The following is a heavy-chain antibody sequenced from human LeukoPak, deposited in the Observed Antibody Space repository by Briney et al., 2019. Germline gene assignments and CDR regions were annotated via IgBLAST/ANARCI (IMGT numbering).Heavy chain of an antibody. J-gene: IGHJ4*02. V-gene: IGHV1-18*01. CDR2: ISAYNGNT. CDR3: ARASYCSDGSCYSDY. CDR1: GYTFTSYS. D-gene: IGHD2-15*01. Sequence: GASVKVSCKASGYTFTSYSISWMRQAPGQGLEWMGWISAYNGNTFYAQKVKGRVTMTTDTSTSTAYMELRSLKSDDTAVYYCARASYCSDGSCYSDYWGQGTLVTVSS.